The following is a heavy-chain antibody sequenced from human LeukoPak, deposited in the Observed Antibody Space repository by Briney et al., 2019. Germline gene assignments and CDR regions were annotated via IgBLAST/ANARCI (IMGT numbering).Heavy chain of an antibody. CDR2: ISGSGGST. V-gene: IGHV3-23*01. J-gene: IGHJ3*02. Sequence: PGGSLRLSCAASGFTFSSYAMSWVRQAPGKGLEWVSAISGSGGSTYYADSVEGRFTISRDNSKNTLYLQMNSLRAEDTAVYYCAREYYYGSGTNPAEAFDIWGQGTMVTVSS. CDR3: AREYYYGSGTNPAEAFDI. D-gene: IGHD3-10*01. CDR1: GFTFSSYA.